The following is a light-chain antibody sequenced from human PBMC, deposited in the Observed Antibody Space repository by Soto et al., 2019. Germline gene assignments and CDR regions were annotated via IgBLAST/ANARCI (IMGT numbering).Light chain of an antibody. Sequence: QSVLTQPRSVSGSPGQSVTISCTGTSSDVGGYNYVSWYQQHPGKAPKLMIYDVNKRPSGVPDRFSGSKSGNTASLTVSGLQAEDEADYYCCSYAGSYTLVFGGGNKLTVL. CDR2: DVN. CDR3: CSYAGSYTLV. J-gene: IGLJ2*01. V-gene: IGLV2-11*01. CDR1: SSDVGGYNY.